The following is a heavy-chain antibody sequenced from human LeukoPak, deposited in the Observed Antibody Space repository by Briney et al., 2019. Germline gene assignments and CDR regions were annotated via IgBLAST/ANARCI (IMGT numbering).Heavy chain of an antibody. CDR2: INHSGST. CDR3: ARLDYGDYIFDY. V-gene: IGHV4-34*01. J-gene: IGHJ4*02. CDR1: GGSFSGYY. D-gene: IGHD4-17*01. Sequence: SETLSLTCAVYGGSFSGYYWSWLRQPPWKGLEWIGEINHSGSTNYNPSLKSRVTISVDTSKNQFSLKLSSVTAEDTAVYYCARLDYGDYIFDYWGQGTLVTVSS.